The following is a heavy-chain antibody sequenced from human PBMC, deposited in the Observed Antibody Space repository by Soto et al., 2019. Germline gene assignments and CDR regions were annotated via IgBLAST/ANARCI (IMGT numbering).Heavy chain of an antibody. V-gene: IGHV3-48*02. CDR1: GFTFSSFH. Sequence: PGGSLRLSCAASGFTFSSFHMNWVRQAPGRGLEWVAYITSSSDTIYYSDSVKGRFTISRDNGKNSLFLQMNSLRDEDTAVYYCARVVVVIPPGYYYAMDVWGQGTTVTVS. J-gene: IGHJ6*02. CDR2: ITSSSDTI. D-gene: IGHD3-22*01. CDR3: ARVVVVIPPGYYYAMDV.